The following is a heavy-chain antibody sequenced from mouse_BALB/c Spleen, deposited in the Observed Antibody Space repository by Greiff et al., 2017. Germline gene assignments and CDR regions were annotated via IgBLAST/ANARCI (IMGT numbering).Heavy chain of an antibody. CDR2: ISSGGGST. V-gene: IGHV5-12-1*01. Sequence: EVMLVESGGGLVKPGGSLKLSCAASGFAFSSYDMSWVRQTPEKRLEWVAYISSGGGSTYYPDTVKGRFTISSDNAKNTLYLQMSSLKSEDTAMYYCAGHGGQIGVPYYFDDWGQGTTLTVAS. D-gene: IGHD3-2*01. J-gene: IGHJ2*01. CDR1: GFAFSSYD. CDR3: AGHGGQIGVPYYFDD.